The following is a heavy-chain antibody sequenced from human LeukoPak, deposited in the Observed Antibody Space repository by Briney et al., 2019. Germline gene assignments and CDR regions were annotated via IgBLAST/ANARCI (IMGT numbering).Heavy chain of an antibody. Sequence: GASVKVSCKASGYTFTSYGISWVRQAPGQGLEWMGGIIPIFGTANYAQKFQGRVTITTDESTSTAYMELSSLRSEDTAVYYCASGGGIAAAGTNNWGQGTLVTVSS. V-gene: IGHV1-69*05. CDR1: GYTFTSYG. J-gene: IGHJ4*02. D-gene: IGHD6-13*01. CDR2: IIPIFGTA. CDR3: ASGGGIAAAGTNN.